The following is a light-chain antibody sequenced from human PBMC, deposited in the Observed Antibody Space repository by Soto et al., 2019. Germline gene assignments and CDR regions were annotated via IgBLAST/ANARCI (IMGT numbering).Light chain of an antibody. Sequence: EIVMTQSPVTLSVSPGERATLSCRASQSVRSNLAWYQQTPGQAPRLLIYDASNRATGIPARFSGSGSGTDFPLTISRLEPEDFAVFYCQQYGGSPPYTFGQGTKV. V-gene: IGKV3-20*01. CDR3: QQYGGSPPYT. CDR2: DAS. J-gene: IGKJ2*01. CDR1: QSVRSN.